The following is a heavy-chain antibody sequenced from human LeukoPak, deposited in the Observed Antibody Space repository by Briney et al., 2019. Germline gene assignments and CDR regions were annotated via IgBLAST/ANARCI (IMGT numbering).Heavy chain of an antibody. Sequence: SETLSLTCTVSGGSISSYYWSWIRQPPGKGLEWIGYIYYSGSTNYNPSLKSRVTISVDTSKNQFSLELSSVTAADTAVYYCARATRDGLIHWTWFDPWGQGTLVTVSS. V-gene: IGHV4-59*01. J-gene: IGHJ5*02. CDR3: ARATRDGLIHWTWFDP. CDR2: IYYSGST. D-gene: IGHD5-24*01. CDR1: GGSISSYY.